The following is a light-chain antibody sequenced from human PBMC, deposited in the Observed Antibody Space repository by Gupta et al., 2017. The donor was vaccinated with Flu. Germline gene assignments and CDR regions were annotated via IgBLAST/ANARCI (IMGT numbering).Light chain of an antibody. CDR3: RQSLQFPRT. V-gene: IGKV2D-29*01. CDR1: QSLLHSDGKTY. CDR2: EVS. J-gene: IGKJ2*01. Sequence: VTPGQPASISCKSSQSLLHSDGKTYLYWYLQKPGQPPQLLIYEVSSRFSGVPERFSGSGSGTDFTLTISRVEAEDVGVYSCRQSLQFPRTFGQGTKMEIK.